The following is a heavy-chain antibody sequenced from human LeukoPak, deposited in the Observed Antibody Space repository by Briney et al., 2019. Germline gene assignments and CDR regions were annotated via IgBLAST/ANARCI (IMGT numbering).Heavy chain of an antibody. Sequence: ASVKVSRKASGYTFTSYGISWVRQAPGQGLEWMGWISAYNGNTNYAQKLQGRVTMTTDTSTSTAYMELRSLRSDDTAVYYCAREAYNWNYLGYFDYWGQGTLVTVSS. CDR2: ISAYNGNT. J-gene: IGHJ4*02. D-gene: IGHD1-7*01. CDR1: GYTFTSYG. CDR3: AREAYNWNYLGYFDY. V-gene: IGHV1-18*01.